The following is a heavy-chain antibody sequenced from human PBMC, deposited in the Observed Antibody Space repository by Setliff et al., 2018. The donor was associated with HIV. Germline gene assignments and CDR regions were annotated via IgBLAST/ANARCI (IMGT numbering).Heavy chain of an antibody. V-gene: IGHV1-18*01. CDR1: GYTFTSYG. CDR2: ISAYNGNT. Sequence: ASVKVSCKASGYTFTSYGIGWVRRAPGQGLEWMGWISAYNGNTNYAQKLQGRVTMTTDTSTSTAYMELRSLRSDDTAVYYCARAWGTESSSWTNDAFDIWGQGTAVTVSS. J-gene: IGHJ3*02. CDR3: ARAWGTESSSWTNDAFDI. D-gene: IGHD6-13*01.